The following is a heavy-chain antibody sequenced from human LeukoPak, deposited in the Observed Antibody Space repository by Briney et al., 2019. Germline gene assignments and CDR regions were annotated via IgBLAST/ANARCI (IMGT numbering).Heavy chain of an antibody. Sequence: GGSLRLSCAASGFSVSAYWMSWVRQAPGKGLEWVANINEAGSEKPYVDSVKGRFTISRDNAKNSLYLQMNSLRAEDTAVYYCARAGNMVRGVVDYWGQGTLVTVSS. CDR2: INEAGSEK. CDR1: GFSVSAYW. J-gene: IGHJ4*02. CDR3: ARAGNMVRGVVDY. V-gene: IGHV3-7*03. D-gene: IGHD3-10*01.